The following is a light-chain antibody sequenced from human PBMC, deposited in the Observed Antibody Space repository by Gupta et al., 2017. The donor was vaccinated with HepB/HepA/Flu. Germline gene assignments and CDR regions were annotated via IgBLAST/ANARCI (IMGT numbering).Light chain of an antibody. CDR3: GSWASSLNVWV. CDR1: SSNRGNNN. Sequence: QSVLSQPPSVPAAPGQKVTTSCTGTSSNRGNNNVSWYKQFPGPDPKHLMHENNKRPSGIPERFPGSKCGTSATPAITGLQTGDEADYYCGSWASSLNVWVFGGGTKLTVL. V-gene: IGLV1-51*01. CDR2: ENN. J-gene: IGLJ3*02.